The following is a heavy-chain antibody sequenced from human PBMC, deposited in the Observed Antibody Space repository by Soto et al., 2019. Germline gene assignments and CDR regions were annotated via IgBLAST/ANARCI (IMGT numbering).Heavy chain of an antibody. CDR2: IYYSGNT. Sequence: QVQLQESGPGLVKPSETLSLTCTVSGASISSYYWSWIRQPPGKGLEWIGYIYYSGNTNYNPSLKRRVTMSVDTSKNQFSLKLSSVTAADTAVYYCARGEGSGNSPFDYWGQGTLVTVSS. CDR1: GASISSYY. D-gene: IGHD6-19*01. J-gene: IGHJ4*02. CDR3: ARGEGSGNSPFDY. V-gene: IGHV4-59*01.